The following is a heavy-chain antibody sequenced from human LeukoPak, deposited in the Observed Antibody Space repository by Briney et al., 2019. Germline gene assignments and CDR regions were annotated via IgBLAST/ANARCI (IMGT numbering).Heavy chain of an antibody. V-gene: IGHV4-59*01. CDR2: IYYSGST. CDR1: GGSISSYY. Sequence: SETLSLTCTVSGGSISSYYWSWIRQPPGKGLEWIGYIYYSGSTNYNPSLKSRVTISVDTSKNQFSLELSSVTAADTAVYYCARDGYSGSDALWGQGTLVTVSS. J-gene: IGHJ4*02. D-gene: IGHD5-12*01. CDR3: ARDGYSGSDAL.